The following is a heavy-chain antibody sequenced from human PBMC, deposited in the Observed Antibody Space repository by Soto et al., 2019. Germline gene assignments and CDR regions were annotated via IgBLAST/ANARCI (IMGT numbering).Heavy chain of an antibody. J-gene: IGHJ4*02. Sequence: QAQLVQSGAEVKKPGASVKVSCEASGYTFTSYYMHWVRQAPGQGLEWMGWINPNSGDTKYAQKFRGRVTMTRDTSITTAYMEVKMLKSDDTAVYYCARQLAYCGGDCFTEHVDYWGQGTLVTVSS. CDR3: ARQLAYCGGDCFTEHVDY. CDR2: INPNSGDT. CDR1: GYTFTSYY. V-gene: IGHV1-2*02. D-gene: IGHD2-21*02.